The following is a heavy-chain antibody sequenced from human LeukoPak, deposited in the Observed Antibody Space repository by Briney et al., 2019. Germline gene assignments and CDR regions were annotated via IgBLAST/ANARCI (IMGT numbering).Heavy chain of an antibody. D-gene: IGHD2-21*02. Sequence: SETLSLTCTVSGGSISSYYWSWLRQPPGKGLEYIGYTHYSGSTIYNPSLKSRVTISLDTSGNQFSLKLSSVTAADTAVYYCASGYCGGACQLGGVDMWGQGTMVTVSS. CDR3: ASGYCGGACQLGGVDM. CDR1: GGSISSYY. J-gene: IGHJ3*02. V-gene: IGHV4-59*01. CDR2: THYSGST.